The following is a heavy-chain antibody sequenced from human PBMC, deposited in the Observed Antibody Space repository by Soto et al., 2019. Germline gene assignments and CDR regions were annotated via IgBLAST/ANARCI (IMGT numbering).Heavy chain of an antibody. CDR1: GLTVSGHG. V-gene: IGHV3-33*01. CDR2: IWYDGTNI. Sequence: RGYLRLSCAASGLTVSGHGMHWVRQAPGKGPEWVAAIWYDGTNIHYADSVKGRFAISRDNSKDTLYLEMNSLRPEDTAVYYCAREGIPSSNWYLDYWGQGILVIVSS. D-gene: IGHD6-13*01. CDR3: AREGIPSSNWYLDY. J-gene: IGHJ4*02.